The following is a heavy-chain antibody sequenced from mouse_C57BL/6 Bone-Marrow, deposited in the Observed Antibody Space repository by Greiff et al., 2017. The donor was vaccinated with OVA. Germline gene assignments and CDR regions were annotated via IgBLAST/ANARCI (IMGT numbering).Heavy chain of an antibody. Sequence: SGPELVKPGASVKISCKASGYSFTSYYIHWVKQRPGQGLEWIGWIYPGSGNTKYNEKFKGKATLTADTSSSTAYMQRSSLTSEVSAVYYCARSGLRRRSYWYFDVWGTGTTVTVSS. V-gene: IGHV1-66*01. D-gene: IGHD2-4*01. CDR1: GYSFTSYY. CDR2: IYPGSGNT. J-gene: IGHJ1*03. CDR3: ARSGLRRRSYWYFDV.